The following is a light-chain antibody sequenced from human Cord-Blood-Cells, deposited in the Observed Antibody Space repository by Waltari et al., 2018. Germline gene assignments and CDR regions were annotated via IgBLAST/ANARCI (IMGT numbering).Light chain of an antibody. V-gene: IGLV2-14*01. Sequence: QSALTQPASVSGSPGQSIPISCPGTSSDVGGYNYFSWYQQHPGKAPKLMIYDVSKRPSGVSNRFSGSKSGNTASLTISGLQAEDEADYYCSSYTSSSTWVFGGGTKLTVL. CDR1: SSDVGGYNY. J-gene: IGLJ3*02. CDR3: SSYTSSSTWV. CDR2: DVS.